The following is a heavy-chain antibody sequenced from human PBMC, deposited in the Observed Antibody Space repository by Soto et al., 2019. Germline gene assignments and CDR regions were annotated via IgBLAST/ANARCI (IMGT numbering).Heavy chain of an antibody. CDR1: GYTFTSYA. D-gene: IGHD2-15*01. Sequence: QVQLVQSGAEVKKPGASVKVSCKASGYTFTSYAMHWVRQAPGQRLEWMGWINAGNGNTKYSQKFQGRVTITRDTSASTDHMELSSLRSEDTAVYYCARGPGGPDGPGDYWGQGTLVTVSS. J-gene: IGHJ4*02. CDR3: ARGPGGPDGPGDY. CDR2: INAGNGNT. V-gene: IGHV1-3*01.